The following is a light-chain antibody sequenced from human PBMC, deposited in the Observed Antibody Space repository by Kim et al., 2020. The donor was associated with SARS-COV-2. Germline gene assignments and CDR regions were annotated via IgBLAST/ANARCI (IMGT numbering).Light chain of an antibody. Sequence: ESIGDRVTITCRASQDNSSSLVWYQQKPGKAPKLLTYTASTLQSEVPSRFSGSGSGTDFTLTIYGLQPDDFATYYCQHLNSYPFAFGPGTKVDI. V-gene: IGKV1-9*01. CDR2: TAS. CDR1: QDNSSS. CDR3: QHLNSYPFA. J-gene: IGKJ3*01.